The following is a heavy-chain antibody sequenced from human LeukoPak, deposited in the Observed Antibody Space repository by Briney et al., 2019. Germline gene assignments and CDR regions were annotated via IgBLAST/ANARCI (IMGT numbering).Heavy chain of an antibody. CDR2: IGTASDT. J-gene: IGHJ6*03. D-gene: IGHD1-1*01. Sequence: GGSLRLSCAASGFTFSSFDMHWVRQPTGQVLEWVSTIGTASDTYYPGSVEGRFTLSRDNAKNSLYLQMNSLTAGDTAVYYCARGPPRGKYYYMDVWGKGTTVTVSS. V-gene: IGHV3-13*01. CDR1: GFTFSSFD. CDR3: ARGPPRGKYYYMDV.